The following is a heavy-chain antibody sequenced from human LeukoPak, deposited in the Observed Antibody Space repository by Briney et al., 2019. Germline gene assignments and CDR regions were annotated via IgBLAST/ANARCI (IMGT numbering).Heavy chain of an antibody. CDR1: GGSISTYY. CDR2: IYYSGGT. V-gene: IGHV4-39*01. Sequence: NPSETLSLTCTVSGGSISTYYWGWIRQPPGKGLEWIGSIYYSGGTYYNPSLKSRVTISVDTSKNQFSLKLSSVTAADTAVYYCARRLSTYSSSPYFDYWGQGTLVTVSS. D-gene: IGHD6-6*01. J-gene: IGHJ4*02. CDR3: ARRLSTYSSSPYFDY.